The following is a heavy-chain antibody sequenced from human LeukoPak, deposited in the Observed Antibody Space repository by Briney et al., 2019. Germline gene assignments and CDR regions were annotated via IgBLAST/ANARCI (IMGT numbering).Heavy chain of an antibody. CDR3: ARGPNYSNYGSAYYYYMDV. J-gene: IGHJ6*03. V-gene: IGHV1-8*03. CDR2: MNPQSGNT. CDR1: GYTFTNYD. D-gene: IGHD4-11*01. Sequence: ASVKVSCKASGYTFTNYDINWVRQATGQGLEWMGWMNPQSGNTGYAQKFQGRVTITRDTSITTAYMELSSLRSEDTAVHYCARGPNYSNYGSAYYYYMDVWGKGTTVTVSS.